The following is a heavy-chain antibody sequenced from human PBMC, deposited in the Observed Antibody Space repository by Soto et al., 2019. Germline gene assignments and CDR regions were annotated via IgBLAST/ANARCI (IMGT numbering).Heavy chain of an antibody. CDR1: GFSLSTSGVG. V-gene: IGHV2-5*02. CDR2: IYWDDDK. Sequence: QITLKESGPTLVKPTQTLTLTCTFSGFSLSTSGVGVGWIRQPPGKALEWLALIYWDDDKRYSPSLKSRLTITKDTFKNQVVLTMTHMDPVDTSTYYCAHHGYYYYGVDVWGQGTTVTVSS. J-gene: IGHJ6*02. CDR3: AHHGYYYYGVDV.